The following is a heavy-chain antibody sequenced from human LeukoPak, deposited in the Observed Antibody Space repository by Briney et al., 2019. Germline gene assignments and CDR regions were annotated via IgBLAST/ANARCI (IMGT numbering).Heavy chain of an antibody. D-gene: IGHD3-22*01. CDR3: ARVEEISGYSHVY. V-gene: IGHV3-23*01. Sequence: GGSLRLSCVGSGFTFRSHAMSWVRQAPEKGLEFVSGIYENGGTTYYADSVKGRFSISRDNSKNTLYLQMDSLRGEDTAVYWCARVEEISGYSHVYWGQGTLVTVSS. CDR2: IYENGGTT. J-gene: IGHJ4*02. CDR1: GFTFRSHA.